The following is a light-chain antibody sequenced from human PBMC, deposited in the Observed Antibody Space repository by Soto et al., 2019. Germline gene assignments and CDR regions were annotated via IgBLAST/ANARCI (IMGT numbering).Light chain of an antibody. Sequence: QSALTQPRSVSGSPGQSVTLSCTGTSSDVGGYHYVSWYQHHPGKAPKLMIYEVSKRPSGVPDRFSGSKSGNTASLTVSGLQAEDEADYYCSSYTGSNAVIFGGGTKLTVL. CDR1: SSDVGGYHY. CDR3: SSYTGSNAVI. V-gene: IGLV2-11*01. J-gene: IGLJ2*01. CDR2: EVS.